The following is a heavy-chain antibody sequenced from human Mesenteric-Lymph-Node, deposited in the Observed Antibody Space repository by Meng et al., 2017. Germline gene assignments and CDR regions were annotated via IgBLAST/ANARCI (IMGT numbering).Heavy chain of an antibody. Sequence: QVQPQDSGPGLVKPSQTLSLTHTVSGGSTSTGGHSSSWCRQHPGKGLEWIAYIYYSGSTYYNPSLKSRVILSVDTSKNQFSLKLSSVTAADTAVYYCARVDSSGYFLDYWGQGTLVTVSS. D-gene: IGHD3-22*01. V-gene: IGHV4-31*03. CDR2: IYYSGST. CDR3: ARVDSSGYFLDY. CDR1: GGSTSTGGHS. J-gene: IGHJ4*01.